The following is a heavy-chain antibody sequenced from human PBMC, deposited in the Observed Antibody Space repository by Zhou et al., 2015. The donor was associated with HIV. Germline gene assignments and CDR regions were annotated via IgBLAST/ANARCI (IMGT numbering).Heavy chain of an antibody. V-gene: IGHV1-46*01. CDR3: ARSYYDSSGPNAFDI. J-gene: IGHJ3*02. Sequence: QVQLVQSGAEVKKPGASVKVSCKASGYTFSSYYMHWVRQAPGQGLEWMGIINPSGDSTTYAQKFQGRVTMTRDTSTSTVYMDLSSLISEDTAVYYCARSYYDSSGPNAFDIVGPRDNGHRLF. CDR2: INPSGDST. CDR1: GYTFSSYY. D-gene: IGHD3-22*01.